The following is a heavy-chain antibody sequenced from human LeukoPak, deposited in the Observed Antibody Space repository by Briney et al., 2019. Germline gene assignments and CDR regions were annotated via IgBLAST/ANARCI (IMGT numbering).Heavy chain of an antibody. CDR3: ARHAPGYFDY. V-gene: IGHV4-59*08. CDR1: GGSINSYY. CDR2: IYYSGST. Sequence: PSETLSLTCTVSGGSINSYYWSWIRQSPGKGLEWIGYIYYSGSTNYNPSLKSRVTISVDTSKNQFSLKVSSVTAADTAVYYCARHAPGYFDYWGQGTLVTVSS. J-gene: IGHJ4*02.